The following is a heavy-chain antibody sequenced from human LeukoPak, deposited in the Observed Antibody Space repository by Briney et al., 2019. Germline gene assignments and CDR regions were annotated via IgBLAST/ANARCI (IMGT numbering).Heavy chain of an antibody. J-gene: IGHJ5*02. CDR1: GFTFSSYW. CDR3: TRDLAAAAT. CDR2: INQDGKKR. V-gene: IGHV3-7*03. Sequence: GGSLRLSCAASGFTFSSYWMSWVRQAPGKGLEWVANINQDGKKRFYVDSVKGRFTISRDNAKNSLFLQMNSLTAEDTAIYYCTRDLAAAATWGQRTLVTVSS. D-gene: IGHD6-13*01.